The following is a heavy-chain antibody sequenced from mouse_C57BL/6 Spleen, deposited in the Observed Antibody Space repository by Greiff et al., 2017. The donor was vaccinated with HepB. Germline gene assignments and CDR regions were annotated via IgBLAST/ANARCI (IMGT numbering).Heavy chain of an antibody. CDR3: AKLGYGGAMDY. V-gene: IGHV5-17*01. CDR2: ISSGSSTI. J-gene: IGHJ4*01. D-gene: IGHD2-2*01. Sequence: EWVAYISSGSSTIYYADTVKGRFTISRDNAKNTLFLQMTSLRSEDTAMYYCAKLGYGGAMDYWGQGTSVTVSS.